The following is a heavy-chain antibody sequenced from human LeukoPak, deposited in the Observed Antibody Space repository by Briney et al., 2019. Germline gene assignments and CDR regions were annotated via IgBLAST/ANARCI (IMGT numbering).Heavy chain of an antibody. CDR3: ARPRETTVTTTNAFDI. D-gene: IGHD4-17*01. J-gene: IGHJ3*02. Sequence: GASVKVSCKASGGTFSSYAISWVRQAPGQGLEWMGRIIPILGIANYAQKFQGRVTITADKSTSTAYMELSSLRSEDTAVYYCARPRETTVTTTNAFDIWGQGTMVTVSS. CDR1: GGTFSSYA. V-gene: IGHV1-69*04. CDR2: IIPILGIA.